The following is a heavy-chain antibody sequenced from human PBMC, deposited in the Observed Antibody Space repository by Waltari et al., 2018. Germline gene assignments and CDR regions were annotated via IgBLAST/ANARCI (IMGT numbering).Heavy chain of an antibody. CDR3: ARGGGSGSDAFDI. Sequence: EVQLVETGGGLIQPGGSLRLSCAASGFTVSSNYMSWVRQAPGKGLGWVSVIYSGGSTYYADSVKGRFTISRDNSKNTLYLQMNSLRAEDTAVYYCARGGGSGSDAFDIWGQGTMVTVSS. J-gene: IGHJ3*02. CDR2: IYSGGST. D-gene: IGHD6-19*01. CDR1: GFTVSSNY. V-gene: IGHV3-53*02.